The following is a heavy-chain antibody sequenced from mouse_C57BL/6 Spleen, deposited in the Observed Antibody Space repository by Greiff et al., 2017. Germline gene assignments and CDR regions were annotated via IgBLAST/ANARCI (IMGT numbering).Heavy chain of an antibody. CDR3: AREGYYYGSSYRDY. CDR2: IYPGSGST. Sequence: QVQLQQPGAELVKPGASVKMSCKASGYTFTSYWITWVKQRPGQGLEWIGDIYPGSGSTNYNEKFKSKATLTVDTSSSTAYMQLSSLTSEDSAVYYGAREGYYYGSSYRDYWGQGTTLTVSS. D-gene: IGHD1-1*01. J-gene: IGHJ2*01. V-gene: IGHV1-55*01. CDR1: GYTFTSYW.